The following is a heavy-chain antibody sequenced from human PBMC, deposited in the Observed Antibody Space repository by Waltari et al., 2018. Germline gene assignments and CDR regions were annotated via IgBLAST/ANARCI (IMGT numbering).Heavy chain of an antibody. J-gene: IGHJ4*02. D-gene: IGHD2-2*01. CDR2: IIPICGTA. V-gene: IGHV1-69*13. CDR3: ARAGTSDIVVVPTMGVNYFDY. Sequence: QVQLVQSGAEVKKPGSSVKVSCKASGGTFSSYAISWVRPAPGPGLEWMGRIIPICGTANYAQKFQGRVTITADKSTSTAYMELSSLRSEDTAVYYCARAGTSDIVVVPTMGVNYFDYWGQGTLVTVSS. CDR1: GGTFSSYA.